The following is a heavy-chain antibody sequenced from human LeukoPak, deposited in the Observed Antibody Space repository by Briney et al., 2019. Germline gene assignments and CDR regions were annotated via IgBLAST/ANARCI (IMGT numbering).Heavy chain of an antibody. CDR3: AREHYTGSSPYFDY. CDR2: IYYSGST. V-gene: IGHV4-59*01. D-gene: IGHD6-6*01. J-gene: IGHJ4*02. CDR1: GGSISSYY. Sequence: SETLSLTCTVSGGSISSYYWSWIRQPPGKGLEWIGYIYYSGSTNYNPSLKSRVTISVDTSKNQFSLKLSSVTAADTAVYYCAREHYTGSSPYFDYWGQGTLVTVSS.